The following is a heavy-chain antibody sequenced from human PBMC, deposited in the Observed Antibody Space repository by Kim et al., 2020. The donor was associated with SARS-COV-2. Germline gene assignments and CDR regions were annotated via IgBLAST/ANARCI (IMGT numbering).Heavy chain of an antibody. Sequence: ASVKVSCKASGYTFTSYAMHWVRQAPGQRLEWMGWINAGNGNTKYSQKFQGRVTITRDTSASTAYMELSSLRSEDTAVYYCARDPSYCSGGSCYRPGGMDVWGQGTTVTVSS. V-gene: IGHV1-3*01. CDR2: INAGNGNT. D-gene: IGHD2-15*01. CDR1: GYTFTSYA. CDR3: ARDPSYCSGGSCYRPGGMDV. J-gene: IGHJ6*02.